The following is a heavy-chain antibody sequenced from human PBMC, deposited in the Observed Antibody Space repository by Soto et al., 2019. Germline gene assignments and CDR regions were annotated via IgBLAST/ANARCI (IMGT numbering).Heavy chain of an antibody. CDR3: AKGWEAIMGAHY. J-gene: IGHJ4*02. V-gene: IGHV1-2*02. Sequence: XSGKVSCKDSVYTFTRYFIHWVRQAPGQGLEWMGWINPRSGDTNYAQNFQGRVTMTRDTSITTAYMELSTLRSDDTAVYYCAKGWEAIMGAHYWRQGALVTVSS. CDR1: VYTFTRYF. D-gene: IGHD1-26*01. CDR2: INPRSGDT.